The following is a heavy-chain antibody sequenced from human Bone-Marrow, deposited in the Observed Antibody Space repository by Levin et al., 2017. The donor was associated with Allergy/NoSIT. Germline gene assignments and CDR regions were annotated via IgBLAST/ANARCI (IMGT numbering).Heavy chain of an antibody. Sequence: PSETLSLTCAASGFSVGDAWIHWVRQAPGKGLEWVGRIKRKNNGGTADYAAPVKGRFIISRDDSENTVSLQMNSLKTADTAVYYCVTDLVSDWGQGTLVTVSS. CDR2: IKRKNNGGTA. CDR3: VTDLVSD. CDR1: GFSVGDAW. V-gene: IGHV3-15*07. J-gene: IGHJ4*02. D-gene: IGHD3-16*01.